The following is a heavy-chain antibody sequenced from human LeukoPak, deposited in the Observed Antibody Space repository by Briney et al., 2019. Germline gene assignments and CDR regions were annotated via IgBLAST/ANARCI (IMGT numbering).Heavy chain of an antibody. CDR3: ARGYSSAWTGFDY. D-gene: IGHD6-25*01. J-gene: IGHJ4*02. Sequence: SETLSLTCTVSGGSFSTDYWSWIRQPPGKGLQWIGYIHYSGSTNYNPSLKSRVTLSLDTSKNQFSLIVTSATAADTAVYYCARGYSSAWTGFDYWGQGTLVTVSS. V-gene: IGHV4-59*08. CDR1: GGSFSTDY. CDR2: IHYSGST.